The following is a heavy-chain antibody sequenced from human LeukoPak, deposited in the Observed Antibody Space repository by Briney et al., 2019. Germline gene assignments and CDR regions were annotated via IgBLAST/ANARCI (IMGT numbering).Heavy chain of an antibody. V-gene: IGHV4-61*02. CDR1: GGSISSGSYY. CDR3: AREGLAWYSSSPGAYNWFDP. Sequence: KPSQTLSLTCTVSGGSISSGSYYWSWIRQPAGKGLEWIGRIYTSGSTNYNPSLKSRVTISVDTSKNQFSLKLSSVTAADTAVYYCAREGLAWYSSSPGAYNWFDPWGQGTLVTVSS. CDR2: IYTSGST. D-gene: IGHD6-6*01. J-gene: IGHJ5*02.